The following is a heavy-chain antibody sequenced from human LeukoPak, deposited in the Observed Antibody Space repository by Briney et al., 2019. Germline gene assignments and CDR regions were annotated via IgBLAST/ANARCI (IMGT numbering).Heavy chain of an antibody. CDR3: ARELIVVVITTVTDAFDI. D-gene: IGHD3-22*01. V-gene: IGHV1-18*01. CDR1: GYTFTSYG. CDR2: ISAYNGNT. Sequence: ASVKVSCKASGYTFTSYGISWVRQAPGQGLEWMGWISAYNGNTNYAQKLQGRVTMTTDTSTSTAYMELRSLRSDDTAVYYCARELIVVVITTVTDAFDIWGQGTMVTVSS. J-gene: IGHJ3*02.